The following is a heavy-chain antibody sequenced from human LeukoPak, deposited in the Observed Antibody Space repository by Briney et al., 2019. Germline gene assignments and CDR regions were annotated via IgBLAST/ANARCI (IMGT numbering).Heavy chain of an antibody. CDR2: ISYDGSNK. V-gene: IGHV3-30-3*01. J-gene: IGHJ4*02. Sequence: GSLRLSCAASGFTFSSYAMHWVRQAPGKGLEWVAVISYDGSNKYYADSVKGRFTISRDNSKNTLYLQMNSLRAEDTAVYYCARFSWSIDYWGQGTLDTVSS. CDR1: GFTFSSYA. D-gene: IGHD3-3*01. CDR3: ARFSWSIDY.